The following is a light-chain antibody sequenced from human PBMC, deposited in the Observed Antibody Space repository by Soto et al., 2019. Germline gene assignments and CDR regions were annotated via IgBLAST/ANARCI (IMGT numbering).Light chain of an antibody. CDR3: QQYESLPLT. J-gene: IGKJ4*01. CDR1: QDIRRY. CDR2: DAS. V-gene: IGKV1-33*01. Sequence: DIEMAQSPSSLSASAGDRVTITCYGSQDIRRYLNWYQQKPGKASKLLIYDASNLEPGVPSKFSGSGSGADFTLTISSLQPEDIATYYCQQYESLPLTFGGGTKVDIK.